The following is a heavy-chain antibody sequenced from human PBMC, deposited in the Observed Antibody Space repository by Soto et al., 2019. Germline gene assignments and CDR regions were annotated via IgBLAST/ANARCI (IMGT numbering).Heavy chain of an antibody. Sequence: DVQLLESGGALVQPGESLRLSCAASGFPFSSYAMTWVRQAPGKGLEWVSTIAISGITTFYADSVRGRFTISRDNPGNTLYLQMNNLGVEDTGIYYCAKRFAPSGSDWDSWGQGTLVTVSS. V-gene: IGHV3-23*01. J-gene: IGHJ4*02. D-gene: IGHD2-21*02. CDR2: IAISGITT. CDR3: AKRFAPSGSDWDS. CDR1: GFPFSSYA.